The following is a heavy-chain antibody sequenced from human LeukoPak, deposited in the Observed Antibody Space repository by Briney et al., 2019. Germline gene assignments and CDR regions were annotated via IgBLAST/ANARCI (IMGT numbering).Heavy chain of an antibody. J-gene: IGHJ4*02. V-gene: IGHV3-30*03. CDR3: ATPPTAYTSGSLGY. Sequence: GGSLRLSCEASGFTFSNFGMHWVRQAPGKGLEWVAIISYDGSTKYYADSVRGRFSISRDNSKNTLYLQMNSLRVEDTAVYYCATPPTAYTSGSLGYWGQGTLVTVSS. D-gene: IGHD3-22*01. CDR1: GFTFSNFG. CDR2: ISYDGSTK.